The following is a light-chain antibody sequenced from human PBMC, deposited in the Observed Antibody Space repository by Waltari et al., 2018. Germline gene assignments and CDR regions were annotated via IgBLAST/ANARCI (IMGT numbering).Light chain of an antibody. Sequence: QSALTQPPSASGSPGQSVPISCTGTSSYVGDYNYVPWYQQHPGKAPKLMIYEVSKRPSGVPDRFSGSKSGNTASLTVSGLQAEDEADYYCSSYAGSNNYVFGTGTKVTVL. CDR3: SSYAGSNNYV. CDR1: SSYVGDYNY. V-gene: IGLV2-8*01. CDR2: EVS. J-gene: IGLJ1*01.